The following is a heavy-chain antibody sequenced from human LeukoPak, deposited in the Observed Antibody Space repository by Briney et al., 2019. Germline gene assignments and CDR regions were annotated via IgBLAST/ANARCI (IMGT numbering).Heavy chain of an antibody. CDR2: IYYSGST. CDR3: ARVPLWFGGYYLDY. CDR1: GGSISSYY. V-gene: IGHV4-59*01. D-gene: IGHD3-10*01. Sequence: SETLSLTCTVSGGSISSYYWSWIRQPPGKGLEWIGYIYYSGSTNYNPSLKSRVTISVDTSKNQFSLKLSSVTAADTAVYYCARVPLWFGGYYLDYWGQGTLVTVSS. J-gene: IGHJ4*02.